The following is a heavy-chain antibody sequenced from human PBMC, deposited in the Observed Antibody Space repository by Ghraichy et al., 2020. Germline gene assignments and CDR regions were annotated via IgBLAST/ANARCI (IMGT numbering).Heavy chain of an antibody. D-gene: IGHD3-10*01. CDR2: IYYSGST. CDR3: ATSTPRDSPYYYGSGSPMDYYGLDV. V-gene: IGHV4-59*08. CDR1: GGSISSYC. Sequence: QTLSLTCTVSGGSISSYCCSWIRQPPGKGLEWIGYIYYSGSTKYNPSLKSRVTISGDTSKNHFSLKLTSVTAADTAVYYCATSTPRDSPYYYGSGSPMDYYGLDVWGQGTTVTVSS. J-gene: IGHJ6*02.